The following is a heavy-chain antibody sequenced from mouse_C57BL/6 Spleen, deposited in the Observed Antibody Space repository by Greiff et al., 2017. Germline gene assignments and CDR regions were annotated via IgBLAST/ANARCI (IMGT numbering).Heavy chain of an antibody. Sequence: ESGPGLVKPSQSLSLTCSVTGYSITSGYYWNWIRQFPGNKLEWMGYISYDGSNNYNPSLKNRISITRDTSKNQFFLKLNAVTTEDTATYYCARAGDYDAAYWGQGTLVTVSA. CDR3: ARAGDYDAAY. CDR2: ISYDGSN. CDR1: GYSITSGYY. D-gene: IGHD2-4*01. V-gene: IGHV3-6*01. J-gene: IGHJ3*01.